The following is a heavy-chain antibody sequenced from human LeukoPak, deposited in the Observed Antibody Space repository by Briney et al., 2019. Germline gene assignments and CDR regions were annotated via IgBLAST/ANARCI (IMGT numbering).Heavy chain of an antibody. CDR1: GYTFTDYY. D-gene: IGHD1-26*01. CDR2: INPNSGGT. Sequence: ASVKVSFKPSGYTFTDYYMHWVRQAPGRGLEWMGWINPNSGGTNYAQKLQGRVTMTRDTSISTAYMELSRLRSDDTAVYYCAREGGSYSGAFDSGGQGTMVTVSA. CDR3: AREGGSYSGAFDS. V-gene: IGHV1-2*02. J-gene: IGHJ3*02.